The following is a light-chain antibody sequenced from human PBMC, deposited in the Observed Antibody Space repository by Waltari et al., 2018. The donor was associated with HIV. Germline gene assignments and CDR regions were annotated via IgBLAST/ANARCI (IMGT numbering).Light chain of an antibody. J-gene: IGKJ1*01. CDR3: QQYYSTPPT. V-gene: IGKV4-1*01. Sequence: DIVMTQSPHSLALSLGERATINCKSSQSIFYSSENANFLAWYQQKPGQSPKLLSYWASTRASGVPDRFSGSGSRTDFTLSISSLQSEDVAVYFCQQYYSTPPTFGQGTRVEIK. CDR1: QSIFYSSENANF. CDR2: WAS.